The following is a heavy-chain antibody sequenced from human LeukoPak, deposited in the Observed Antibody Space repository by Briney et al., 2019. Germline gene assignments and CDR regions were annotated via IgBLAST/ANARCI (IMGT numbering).Heavy chain of an antibody. CDR3: ARENYYGSGHDY. D-gene: IGHD3-10*01. J-gene: IGHJ4*02. CDR1: GYTFTGYY. CDR2: INPNSGGT. Sequence: GASVKVSCKASGYTFTGYYMHRVRQAPGQGLEWMGWINPNSGGTNYAQKFQGRVTMTRDTSISTAYMELSRLRSDDTAVYYCARENYYGSGHDYWGQGTLVTVSS. V-gene: IGHV1-2*02.